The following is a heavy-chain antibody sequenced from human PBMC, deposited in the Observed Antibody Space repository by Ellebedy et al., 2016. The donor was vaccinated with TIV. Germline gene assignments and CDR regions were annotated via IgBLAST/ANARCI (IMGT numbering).Heavy chain of an antibody. Sequence: GESLKISXTASGFTLSSYWLHWVRQVPGKGLVWVSRINPDGSGTVYADSVKGRFTMSRDNAKNTLFLQMNSLRAEDSAVYYCARDRRNEDVRGRGHDYWGQGTLVTVSS. CDR2: INPDGSGT. D-gene: IGHD1-1*01. J-gene: IGHJ4*02. CDR3: ARDRRNEDVRGRGHDY. CDR1: GFTLSSYW. V-gene: IGHV3-74*01.